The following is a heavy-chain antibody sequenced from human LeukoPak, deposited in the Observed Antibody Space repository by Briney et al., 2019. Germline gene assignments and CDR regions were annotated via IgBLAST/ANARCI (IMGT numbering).Heavy chain of an antibody. CDR3: AADPGGYDSSGYYLWNWFDP. V-gene: IGHV1-58*02. Sequence: TSVKVSCKASGFTFTSSAMQWVRQARGQRLEWIGWIVVGSGNTNYAQKFQERVTITSDMSKSTAYVELSSLRSEDTAVYYCAADPGGYDSSGYYLWNWFDPWGQGTLVTVSS. D-gene: IGHD3-22*01. CDR2: IVVGSGNT. J-gene: IGHJ5*02. CDR1: GFTFTSSA.